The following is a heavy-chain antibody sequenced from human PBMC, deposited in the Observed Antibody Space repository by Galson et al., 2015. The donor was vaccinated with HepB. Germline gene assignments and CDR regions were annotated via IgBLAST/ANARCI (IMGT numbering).Heavy chain of an antibody. Sequence: SLRLSCAASGFTFSSYAMHWVRQAPGKGLEWVAVISYDGSNKYYADSVKGRFTISRDNSKNTLYLQMNSLRAEDTAVYYCARGGGGDSTHLDYWGQGTLVTVSS. J-gene: IGHJ4*02. CDR3: ARGGGGDSTHLDY. V-gene: IGHV3-30-3*01. CDR2: ISYDGSNK. D-gene: IGHD2-21*02. CDR1: GFTFSSYA.